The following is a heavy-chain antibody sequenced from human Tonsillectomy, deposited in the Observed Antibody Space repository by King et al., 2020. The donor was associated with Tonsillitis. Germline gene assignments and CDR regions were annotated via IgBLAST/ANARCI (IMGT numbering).Heavy chain of an antibody. CDR3: ARGWVRSPPMDSSFDL. CDR2: ISAYNGNT. Sequence: QLVQSGAEVKKPGASVKVSCKASGYSFISYGISWVRQAPGQGLEWMGWISAYNGNTNYAQNFQGRVTMTTDTSTNTAYMERRSLRSDDTAVYYCARGWVRSPPMDSSFDLWGRGTLVTVSS. D-gene: IGHD3-10*01. CDR1: GYSFISYG. J-gene: IGHJ2*01. V-gene: IGHV1-18*04.